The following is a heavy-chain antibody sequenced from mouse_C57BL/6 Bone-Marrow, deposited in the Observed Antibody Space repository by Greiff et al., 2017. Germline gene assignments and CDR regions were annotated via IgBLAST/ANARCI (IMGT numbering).Heavy chain of an antibody. D-gene: IGHD2-4*01. J-gene: IGHJ4*01. CDR3: ARSYDYDDYTMAF. V-gene: IGHV1-64*01. CDR1: GYTFTNYW. CDR2: MHPNGGSP. Sequence: QVQLQQPGAELVKPGASVKLSCKASGYTFTNYWMHWVKQRPGQGLEWIGMMHPNGGSPDYNEKFKSEATLSVDKSSRTAYMELSSLTSEDSAVYYCARSYDYDDYTMAFWDQGTSVTVSS.